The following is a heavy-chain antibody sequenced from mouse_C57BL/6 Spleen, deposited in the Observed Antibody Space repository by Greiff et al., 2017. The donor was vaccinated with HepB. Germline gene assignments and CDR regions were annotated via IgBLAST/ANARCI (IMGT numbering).Heavy chain of an antibody. V-gene: IGHV1-50*01. J-gene: IGHJ4*01. CDR1: GYTFTSYW. Sequence: VQLQQSGAELVKPGASVKLSCKASGYTFTSYWMQWVKQRPGQGLEWIGEIDPSDSYTNYNQKFKGKATLTVDTSSSTAYMQLSSLTSEDSAVYYWARRGTTVVATGDYAMDYWGQGTSVTVSS. CDR2: IDPSDSYT. CDR3: ARRGTTVVATGDYAMDY. D-gene: IGHD1-1*01.